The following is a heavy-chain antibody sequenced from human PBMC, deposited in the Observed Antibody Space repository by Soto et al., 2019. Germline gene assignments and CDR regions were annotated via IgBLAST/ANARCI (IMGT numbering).Heavy chain of an antibody. D-gene: IGHD6-19*01. CDR1: GITFDTYA. CDR3: AKGDSGWPLWYSDC. Sequence: GGSLRLSCAASGITFDTYAMGWVRQAPGKGLEWVSAISTSGASTSFADFVEGRFTISRDNSENTLYLQMSSLRVEDTAVYYCAKGDSGWPLWYSDCWGQGILVTVSS. CDR2: ISTSGAST. V-gene: IGHV3-23*01. J-gene: IGHJ4*02.